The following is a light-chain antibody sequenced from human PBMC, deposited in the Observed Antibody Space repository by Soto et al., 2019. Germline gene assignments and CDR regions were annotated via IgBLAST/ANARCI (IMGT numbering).Light chain of an antibody. V-gene: IGLV2-14*03. CDR3: SSYTTSSTLPYV. J-gene: IGLJ1*01. CDR1: SSDVGAYDY. Sequence: QSVLTQPASVSGSPGQSITISCTGTSSDVGAYDYVSWYQHRPGKAPKLMIFDVNNRPSGVSNRFSGSKSGNTASLTISGLQAEDEADYFCSSYTTSSTLPYVFGTGTKVTVL. CDR2: DVN.